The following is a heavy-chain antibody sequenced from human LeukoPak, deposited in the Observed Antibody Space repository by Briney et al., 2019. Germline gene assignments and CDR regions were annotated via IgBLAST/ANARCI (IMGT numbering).Heavy chain of an antibody. D-gene: IGHD3-22*01. J-gene: IGHJ4*02. CDR3: ASNSYDSSGYYYS. CDR1: GFTFSNYS. CDR2: ISSSSSYI. Sequence: GGSLRLSCAASGFTFSNYSMNWVRQAPGKGLEWVSSISSSSSYIYYADSVKGRFTISRDNAKNSLYLQMNSLRAEDTAVYYCASNSYDSSGYYYSWGQGTLVTVSS. V-gene: IGHV3-21*01.